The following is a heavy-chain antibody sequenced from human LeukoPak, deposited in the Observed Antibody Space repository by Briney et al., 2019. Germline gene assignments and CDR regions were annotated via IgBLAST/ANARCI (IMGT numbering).Heavy chain of an antibody. CDR2: IYTSGST. CDR1: GGSISSYY. V-gene: IGHV4-4*07. J-gene: IGHJ6*02. D-gene: IGHD3-10*01. CDR3: ARDPSYYYGSGSWYGMDV. Sequence: SETLSLTCTVSGGSISSYYWSWIRQPAGKGLEWIGHIYTSGSTNYNPSLKSRVTMSVDTSKNQFSLKLSSVTAADTAVYYCARDPSYYYGSGSWYGMDVWGQGTTVTVSS.